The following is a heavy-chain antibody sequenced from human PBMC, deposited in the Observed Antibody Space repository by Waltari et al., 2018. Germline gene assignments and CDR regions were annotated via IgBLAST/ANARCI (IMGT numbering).Heavy chain of an antibody. CDR3: AHGVGVAAPGHAFDI. V-gene: IGHV2-5*01. D-gene: IGHD6-13*01. CDR1: GFSLSTSGVG. J-gene: IGHJ3*02. CDR2: IYWNDDK. Sequence: QITLKESGPTLVKPTQTLTLTCTFSGFSLSTSGVGVGWIRQPPGKALEWLALIYWNDDKRYSPSLKSRLTITKDTSKNQVVLTMTNMDPVDTATYYCAHGVGVAAPGHAFDIWGQGTMVTVSS.